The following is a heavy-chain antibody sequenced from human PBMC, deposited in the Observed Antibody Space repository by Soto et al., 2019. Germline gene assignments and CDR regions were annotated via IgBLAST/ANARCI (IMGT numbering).Heavy chain of an antibody. CDR3: ARVYRTGVIGQYFDN. V-gene: IGHV4-31*03. CDR1: GGSISSGGYY. D-gene: IGHD3-16*02. CDR2: THYSGTA. Sequence: SETLSLTFTVSGGSISSGGYYWSWIRQHQGKGLEWIGYTHYSGTAYYNPSLTSRVSISVDTSKNQFSLMLSSVTAADTAVYYCARVYRTGVIGQYFDNWGQGTRVTVSS. J-gene: IGHJ4*02.